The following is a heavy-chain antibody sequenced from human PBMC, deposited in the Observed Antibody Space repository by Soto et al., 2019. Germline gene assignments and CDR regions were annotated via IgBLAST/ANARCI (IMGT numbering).Heavy chain of an antibody. Sequence: EVPVVESGGGLVKPGGSLRLSCTASGSTFSSYGMNWVRQAPGKGLEWVSSITNSGNYIYYADSVKGRFTNSRDNARNSLYLQMNSLRAEDTAVYFCARDESAGSSIRYWGQGSLVTVSS. J-gene: IGHJ4*02. D-gene: IGHD2-2*01. CDR1: GSTFSSYG. V-gene: IGHV3-21*01. CDR3: ARDESAGSSIRY. CDR2: ITNSGNYI.